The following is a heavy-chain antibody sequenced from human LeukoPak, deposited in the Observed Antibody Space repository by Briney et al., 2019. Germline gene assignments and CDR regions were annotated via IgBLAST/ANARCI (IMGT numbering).Heavy chain of an antibody. D-gene: IGHD2-15*01. CDR3: ARDREVVAFDI. V-gene: IGHV3-11*05. CDR1: GFTFSDYY. J-gene: IGHJ3*02. Sequence: GGSLRLSCAASGFTFSDYYMSWIRQPPGKGLEWVSYISGSTTYTNYADSVRGRFTISRDNPKNSLYLQMNSLRAEDTAVYYCARDREVVAFDIWGQGTMVTVSS. CDR2: ISGSTTYT.